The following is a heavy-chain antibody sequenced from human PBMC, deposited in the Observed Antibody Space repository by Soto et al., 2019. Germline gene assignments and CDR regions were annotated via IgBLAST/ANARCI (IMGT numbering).Heavy chain of an antibody. Sequence: EVQLVESGGGLVQPGGSLRLSCAVSGFTFSSYVMHWVRQAPGKGPEYVSGISSNGISTYYANSAKGRFTISRDNPKSTLFLQMDNLRVEDTAVYYSTRAGSTDWGQGTLVTVSS. CDR3: TRAGSTD. CDR2: ISSNGIST. V-gene: IGHV3-64*01. J-gene: IGHJ4*02. D-gene: IGHD1-7*01. CDR1: GFTFSSYV.